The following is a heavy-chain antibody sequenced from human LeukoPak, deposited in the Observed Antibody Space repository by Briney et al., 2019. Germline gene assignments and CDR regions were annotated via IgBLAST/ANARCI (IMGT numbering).Heavy chain of an antibody. Sequence: ASVKVSCKASGFTFTSTAVQWVRQARGQRLEWIGWILVGSGNTNYAQMFQERVTLTWDVSTSTAYMVLSSLRSEDAAIYYCASDPPYTSSSAWWGQGTLVTVSS. CDR1: GFTFTSTA. CDR2: ILVGSGNT. J-gene: IGHJ4*02. V-gene: IGHV1-58*01. CDR3: ASDPPYTSSSAW. D-gene: IGHD2-2*01.